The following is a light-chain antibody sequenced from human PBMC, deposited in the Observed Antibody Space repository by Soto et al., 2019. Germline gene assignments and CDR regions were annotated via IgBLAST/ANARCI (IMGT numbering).Light chain of an antibody. CDR3: CSYAGSSTFAV. CDR2: EGS. Sequence: QSVLTQPASVSGSPGQSITISCTGTSSDVGSYNLVSWYQQHPGKAPKLMIYEGSKRPSGVSNRFSGSKSGNTASLTISWLQAEDEADYYCCSYAGSSTFAVFGGGTKLTVL. CDR1: SSDVGSYNL. V-gene: IGLV2-23*03. J-gene: IGLJ2*01.